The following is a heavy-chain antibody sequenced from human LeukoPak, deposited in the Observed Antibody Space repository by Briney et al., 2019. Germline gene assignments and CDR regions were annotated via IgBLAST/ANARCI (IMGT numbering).Heavy chain of an antibody. D-gene: IGHD2/OR15-2a*01. CDR2: INGRGDNT. CDR3: AKDRVSPGFNLFDP. CDR1: GFTFSSYA. Sequence: GGSLRLSCAASGFTFSSYAMNCVRQAPGKGLEWVSAINGRGDNTYYADSVKGRFTISRDNSKSTLFLQMNSLRAEDTAIYYCAKDRVSPGFNLFDPWGQGTLVTVSS. J-gene: IGHJ5*02. V-gene: IGHV3-23*01.